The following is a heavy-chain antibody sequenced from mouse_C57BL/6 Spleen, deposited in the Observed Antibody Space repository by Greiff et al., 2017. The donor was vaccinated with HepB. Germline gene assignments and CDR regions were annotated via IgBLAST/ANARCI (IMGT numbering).Heavy chain of an antibody. J-gene: IGHJ1*03. Sequence: QVQLQQPGAELVKPGASVKLSCKASGYTFTSYWMHWVKQRPGQGLEWIGMIHPNSGSTNYNEKFKSKATLTVNKSSSTAYMQLSNLTSEDSAVYYCERGTTVVAEDWYFDVWGTGTTVTVSS. CDR3: ERGTTVVAEDWYFDV. V-gene: IGHV1-64*01. D-gene: IGHD1-1*01. CDR1: GYTFTSYW. CDR2: IHPNSGST.